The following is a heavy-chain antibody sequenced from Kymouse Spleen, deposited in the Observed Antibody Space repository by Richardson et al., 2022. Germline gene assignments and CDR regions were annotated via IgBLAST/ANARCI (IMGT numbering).Heavy chain of an antibody. CDR2: INHSGST. CDR3: AREIAAAGWDY. J-gene: IGHJ4*02. V-gene: IGHV4-34*01. D-gene: IGHD6-13*01. Sequence: QVQLQQWGAGLLKPSETLSLTCAVYGGSFSGYYWSWIRQPPGKGLEWIGEINHSGSTNYNPSLKSRVTISVDTSKNQFSLKLSSVTAADTAVYYCAREIAAAGWDYWGQGTLVTVSS. CDR1: GGSFSGYY.